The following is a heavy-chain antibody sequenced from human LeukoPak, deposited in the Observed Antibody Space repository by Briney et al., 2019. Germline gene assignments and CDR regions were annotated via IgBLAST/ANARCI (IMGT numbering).Heavy chain of an antibody. D-gene: IGHD2-8*01. V-gene: IGHV1-46*01. CDR3: ARDCTNGVRSIPFDY. Sequence: APVKVSCKASGYTFTSYYMHWVRQAPGQGLEWMGIINPSGGSTSYAQKFQGRVTMTRDTSTSTVYMELSSLRSEDTAVYYCARDCTNGVRSIPFDYWGQGTLVTVSS. CDR1: GYTFTSYY. CDR2: INPSGGST. J-gene: IGHJ4*02.